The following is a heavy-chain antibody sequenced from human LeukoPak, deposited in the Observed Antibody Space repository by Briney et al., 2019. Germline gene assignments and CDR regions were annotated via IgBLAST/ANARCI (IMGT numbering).Heavy chain of an antibody. V-gene: IGHV3-43D*04. CDR1: GFTVDDYA. CDR2: ISWDGGST. J-gene: IGHJ4*02. D-gene: IGHD6-13*01. CDR3: AKDKGYSSSWYLFDY. Sequence: PGGSLRLSCAASGFTVDDYAMHWVRQAPGKGLEWVPLISWDGGSTYYADSVKGRFTISRDNSKNSLYLQMNSLRAEDTALYYCAKDKGYSSSWYLFDYWGQGTLVTVSS.